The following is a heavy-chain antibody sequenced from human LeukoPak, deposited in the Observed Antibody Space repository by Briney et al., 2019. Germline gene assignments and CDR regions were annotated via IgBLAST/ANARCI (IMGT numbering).Heavy chain of an antibody. CDR2: IKSKTDGGTT. J-gene: IGHJ4*02. CDR1: GFTFSSYA. CDR3: AKGLGQWLVIFDS. Sequence: GGSLRLSCAASGFTFSSYAMSWVRQAPGKGLEWVGRIKSKTDGGTTDYAAPVKGRFTISRDDSKNTLYLQMNSLRAEDTAVYSCAKGLGQWLVIFDSWGQGTLVTVSS. V-gene: IGHV3-15*01. D-gene: IGHD6-19*01.